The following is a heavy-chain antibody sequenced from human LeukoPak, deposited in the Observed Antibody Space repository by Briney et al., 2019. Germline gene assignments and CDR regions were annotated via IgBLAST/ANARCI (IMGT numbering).Heavy chain of an antibody. CDR2: INHSGST. V-gene: IGHV4-34*01. Sequence: SETLSLTCAVYGGSFSGYYWSWIRQPPGKGLGWIGEINHSGSTNYNPSLKSRVTISVDTSKNQFSLKLSSVTAADTAVYYCARRRVCSSTSCYNWFDPWGQGTLVTVSS. CDR1: GGSFSGYY. J-gene: IGHJ5*02. CDR3: ARRRVCSSTSCYNWFDP. D-gene: IGHD2-2*01.